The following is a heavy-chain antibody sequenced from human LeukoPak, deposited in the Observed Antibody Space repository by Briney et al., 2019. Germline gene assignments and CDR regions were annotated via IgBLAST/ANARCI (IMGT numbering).Heavy chain of an antibody. CDR3: ARGTSNGRPDYYDY. D-gene: IGHD3-22*01. Sequence: GGSLRLSCAASGFTLSSHWMHWVRQAPGKGLVWVSRINGEGSDTPYAVSVKGRFTISRDNVKNTLYLQMSSLRAEDTAVYYCARGTSNGRPDYYDYWGQGTLVTV. V-gene: IGHV3-74*01. CDR2: INGEGSDT. J-gene: IGHJ4*02. CDR1: GFTLSSHW.